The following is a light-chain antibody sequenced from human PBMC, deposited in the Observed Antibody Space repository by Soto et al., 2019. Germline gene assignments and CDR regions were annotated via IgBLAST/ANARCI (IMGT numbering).Light chain of an antibody. CDR3: QHYNSYSEA. J-gene: IGKJ1*01. CDR1: QTISTW. Sequence: DIQWTQSPPTLSASVVDRFTXTFRASQTISTWMAWYQQKPGKAPKLLVYDASTLQSGVPSRFSGSGSGTEFTLTISSLQPDDFATYYCQHYNSYSEAFGQGTKVAI. V-gene: IGKV1-5*01. CDR2: DAS.